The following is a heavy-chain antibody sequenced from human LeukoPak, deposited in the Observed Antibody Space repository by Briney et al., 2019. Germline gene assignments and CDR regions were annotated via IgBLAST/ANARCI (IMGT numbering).Heavy chain of an antibody. D-gene: IGHD2-2*02. J-gene: IGHJ4*02. CDR2: IRYDGSNK. CDR3: AKDPQYCSSTSCYNYFDY. V-gene: IGHV3-30*02. CDR1: GFTFSSYG. Sequence: GGSLRLSCAASGFTFSSYGMHWVRRAPGKGLEWVAFIRYDGSNKYYADSVKGRFTISRDNSKNTLYLQMNSLRAEDTAVYYCAKDPQYCSSTSCYNYFDYWGQGTLVTVSS.